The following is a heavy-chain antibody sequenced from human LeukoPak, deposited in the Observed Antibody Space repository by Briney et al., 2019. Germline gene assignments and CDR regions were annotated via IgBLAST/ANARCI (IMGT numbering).Heavy chain of an antibody. Sequence: GASVKVSCKASGYTFTGYYMHWVRQAPGQGLEWMGWINPNSGGTNYAQKFQGRVTMTRDTSISTAYMELSSLRSEDTAVYYCASSVHCGGDCEYFQHWGQGTLVTVSS. CDR3: ASSVHCGGDCEYFQH. D-gene: IGHD2-21*02. CDR2: INPNSGGT. J-gene: IGHJ1*01. CDR1: GYTFTGYY. V-gene: IGHV1-2*02.